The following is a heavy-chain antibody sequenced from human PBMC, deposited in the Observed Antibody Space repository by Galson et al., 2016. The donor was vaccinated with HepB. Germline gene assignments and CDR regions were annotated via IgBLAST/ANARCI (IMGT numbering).Heavy chain of an antibody. D-gene: IGHD1-1*01. V-gene: IGHV3-33*01. CDR2: IWDDGSPK. J-gene: IGHJ4*02. CDR3: AGGLGTMPLADF. CDR1: GLSFSNYG. Sequence: SLRLSCAASGLSFSNYGMHWFRQAPGKGLEWVATIWDDGSPKYYADSVKDRFTISRENSKKTLYLQMNNLRVDDTSVYFCAGGLGTMPLADFWSQGTPVIVSS.